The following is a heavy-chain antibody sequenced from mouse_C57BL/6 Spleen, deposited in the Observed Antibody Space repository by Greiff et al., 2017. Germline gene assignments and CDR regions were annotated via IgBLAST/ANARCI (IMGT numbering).Heavy chain of an antibody. Sequence: ESGPGLVKPSQSLSLTCSVTGYSITSGYYWNWIRQFPGNKLEWMGYIRYDGSKNYNPSLKNRISIPRDTSKNQFFLKLNSVTTEDTATYYCATYYSNDHYYAMDYWGQGTSVTVSS. CDR2: IRYDGSK. V-gene: IGHV3-6*01. J-gene: IGHJ4*01. D-gene: IGHD2-5*01. CDR1: GYSITSGYY. CDR3: ATYYSNDHYYAMDY.